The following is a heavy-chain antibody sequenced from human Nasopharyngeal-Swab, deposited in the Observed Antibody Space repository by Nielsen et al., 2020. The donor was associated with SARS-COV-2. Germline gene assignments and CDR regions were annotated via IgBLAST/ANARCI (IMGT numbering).Heavy chain of an antibody. V-gene: IGHV3-21*01. D-gene: IGHD2-15*01. J-gene: IGHJ4*02. CDR3: ARDLVVVAATPDY. CDR1: GFTFSSYS. CDR2: ISSSSSYI. Sequence: GGSLRLSCAASGFTFSSYSMNWVRQAPGKGLEWVSSISSSSSYIYYADSVKGRFTISRDNAKNSLYLQMNSLRAEDTAVYYCARDLVVVAATPDYWGQGTLVTVSS.